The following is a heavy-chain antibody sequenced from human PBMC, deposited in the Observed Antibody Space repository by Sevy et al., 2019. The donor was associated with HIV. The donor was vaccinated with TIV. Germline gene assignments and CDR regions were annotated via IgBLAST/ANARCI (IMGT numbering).Heavy chain of an antibody. CDR1: GFTFGDYA. D-gene: IGHD6-13*01. J-gene: IGHJ4*02. Sequence: GGSLRLSCTASGFTFGDYAMSWFRQAPGKGLEWVGFIRSKAYGGTTEYAASVKGRFTISRDDSKSIAYLQMNSLKTEDTGVYYCTRDPRPYSSSPFDYWGQGTLVTVSS. V-gene: IGHV3-49*03. CDR2: IRSKAYGGTT. CDR3: TRDPRPYSSSPFDY.